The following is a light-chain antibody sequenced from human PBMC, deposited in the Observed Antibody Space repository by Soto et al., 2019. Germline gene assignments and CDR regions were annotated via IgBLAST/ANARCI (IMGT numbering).Light chain of an antibody. J-gene: IGKJ1*01. CDR1: QSVNDN. V-gene: IGKV3-15*01. CDR3: QQYNNWPRT. CDR2: GAS. Sequence: EVVMTQSPETLSVSPGERATLSCRASQSVNDNLAWYQQKPGQAPRLLIYGASTRATGIAARFSGSGSGTEFTLTISSLQSEDFAVYYCQQYNNWPRTFGQGTKVDIK.